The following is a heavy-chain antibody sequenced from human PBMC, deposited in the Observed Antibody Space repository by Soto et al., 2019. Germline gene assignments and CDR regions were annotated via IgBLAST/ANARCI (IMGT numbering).Heavy chain of an antibody. D-gene: IGHD4-17*01. CDR1: GYIFTSYG. CDR2: ISANNGTT. Sequence: QAHLVQSGPEVKKPGASVKVSCKGSGYIFTSYGIAWVRQAPGQGLEWMGWISANNGTTEYAQKFQGRVTVTRDTSTSTAYLELRSLRSDDTALYYCARGRYGDYWGQGALVTVSS. V-gene: IGHV1-18*01. J-gene: IGHJ4*02. CDR3: ARGRYGDY.